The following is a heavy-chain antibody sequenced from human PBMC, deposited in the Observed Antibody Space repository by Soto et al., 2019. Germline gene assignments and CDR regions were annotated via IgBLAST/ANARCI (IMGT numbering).Heavy chain of an antibody. J-gene: IGHJ5*02. CDR1: GGTFSSYT. D-gene: IGHD2-2*01. CDR3: ASLYCSSTSCYDTWFDP. Sequence: QVQLVQSGAEVKKPGSSVKVSCKASGGTFSSYTISWVRQAPGQGLEWMGRIIPILGIANYAQKFQGRVTITADKSTSTAYMELSCLRSEDTAVYYCASLYCSSTSCYDTWFDPWGQGTLVTVSS. CDR2: IIPILGIA. V-gene: IGHV1-69*02.